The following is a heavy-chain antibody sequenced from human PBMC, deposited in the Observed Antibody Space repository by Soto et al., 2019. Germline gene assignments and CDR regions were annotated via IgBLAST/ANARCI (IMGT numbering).Heavy chain of an antibody. CDR1: GFTFSSYA. V-gene: IGHV3-23*01. Sequence: GGSLRLSCAASGFTFSSYAMNWVRQAPGKGLEWVSAISGDGGRTYYADPVKGRFTISRDNFENTLYLQMNSLRAEDTALYYCAKGDFADYVSGVDYWGQGTLVTVSS. J-gene: IGHJ4*02. CDR3: AKGDFADYVSGVDY. CDR2: ISGDGGRT. D-gene: IGHD4-17*01.